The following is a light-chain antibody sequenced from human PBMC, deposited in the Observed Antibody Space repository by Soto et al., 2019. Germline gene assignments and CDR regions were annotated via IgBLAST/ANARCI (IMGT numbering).Light chain of an antibody. CDR3: QYYNNWLAT. CDR1: QSVSSN. Sequence: EIVMTQSPATLSVSPGERATLSCRASQSVSSNLAWYQQKPGQAPRLLIYGASTRATGIPATFSGSGSGTEFTLTISSLQSEDFTIYYCQYYNNWLATFGAGTKGDIK. V-gene: IGKV3-15*01. CDR2: GAS. J-gene: IGKJ4*01.